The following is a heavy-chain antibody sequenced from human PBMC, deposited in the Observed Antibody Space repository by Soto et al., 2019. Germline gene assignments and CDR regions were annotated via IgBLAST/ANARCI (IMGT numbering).Heavy chain of an antibody. J-gene: IGHJ1*01. V-gene: IGHV3-53*02. CDR3: ARDPFSQYSYDTGGLLI. D-gene: IGHD2-21*02. Sequence: EVQLVQTGGGLIQPGGSLRLSCDASGFSVGSNYMHWVRLAPGKGLDWVSAIFSSGATYYADSVKGRFTISRDNSKNTVSLQMNNLRPDDTAVYYCARDPFSQYSYDTGGLLIWGQGSLVSVSS. CDR1: GFSVGSNY. CDR2: IFSSGAT.